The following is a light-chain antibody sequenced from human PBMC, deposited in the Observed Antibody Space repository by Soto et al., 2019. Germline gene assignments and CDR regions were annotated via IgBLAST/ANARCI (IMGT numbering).Light chain of an antibody. Sequence: IGLTKSAGAVPLSKRERATLSCSASQSISNNYLAWYQQTPGQAPRLLIYGASSRATGIPDRFSGSGSATDFTLTISRLEPEDFAVYYCQQDAASPRTFGQGTKVDI. J-gene: IGKJ1*01. CDR1: QSISNNY. V-gene: IGKV3-20*01. CDR3: QQDAASPRT. CDR2: GAS.